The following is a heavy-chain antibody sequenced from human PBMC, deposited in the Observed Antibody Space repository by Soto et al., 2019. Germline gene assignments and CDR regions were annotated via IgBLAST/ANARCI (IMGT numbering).Heavy chain of an antibody. CDR3: ARAGHPNWGPGDYYYGMDV. Sequence: PGGSLRLSCAASGFTFGSYSMNWVRQAPGKGLEWVSSISSSSSYIYYADSVKGRFTISRDNAKNSLYLQMNSLRAEDTAVYYCARAGHPNWGPGDYYYGMDVWGQGTTVTVSS. V-gene: IGHV3-21*01. D-gene: IGHD7-27*01. CDR2: ISSSSSYI. CDR1: GFTFGSYS. J-gene: IGHJ6*02.